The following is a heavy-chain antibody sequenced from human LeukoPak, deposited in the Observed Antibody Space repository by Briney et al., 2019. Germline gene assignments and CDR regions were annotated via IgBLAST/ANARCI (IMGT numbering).Heavy chain of an antibody. V-gene: IGHV4-59*08. D-gene: IGHD3-22*01. J-gene: IGHJ3*01. CDR3: ATDSSGSFDAFDV. CDR1: GDSISRYY. CDR2: ICNSGST. Sequence: SETLSLTCTVSGDSISRYYWNWIRQPPGKGLEWIGYICNSGSTNYNYKPSLKSRVTMSVDTSKNRFSLRLSSVTAADTALYYCATDSSGSFDAFDVWGQGTLVTVSS.